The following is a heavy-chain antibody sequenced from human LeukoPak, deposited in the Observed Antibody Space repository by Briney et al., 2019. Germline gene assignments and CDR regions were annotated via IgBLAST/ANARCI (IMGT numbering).Heavy chain of an antibody. CDR2: IRQDGSEK. D-gene: IGHD3-10*01. V-gene: IGHV3-7*01. CDR3: AKDFGWFGEFHYKGFDY. Sequence: GGSLRLSCAASGFTFSTYWMSWVRQDPGKGLEWVANIRQDGSEKNYVDSVKGRFTISRDNSKNTLYLQMNSLRAEDTAVYYCAKDFGWFGEFHYKGFDYWGQGTLVTVSS. J-gene: IGHJ4*02. CDR1: GFTFSTYW.